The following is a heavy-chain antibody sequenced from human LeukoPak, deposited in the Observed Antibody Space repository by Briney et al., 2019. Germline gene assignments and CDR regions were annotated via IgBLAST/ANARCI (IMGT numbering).Heavy chain of an antibody. Sequence: GGSLRLSCAASGFTFGDYGMNWVRQAPGKGLEWVSYISSSSGSTIYYADSVKGRFTISRDNAKNSLYLQMNSLRAEDTAVYYCAELGITMIGGVWGKGTTVTISS. CDR1: GFTFGDYG. J-gene: IGHJ6*04. CDR2: ISSSSGSTI. D-gene: IGHD3-10*02. V-gene: IGHV3-48*03. CDR3: AELGITMIGGV.